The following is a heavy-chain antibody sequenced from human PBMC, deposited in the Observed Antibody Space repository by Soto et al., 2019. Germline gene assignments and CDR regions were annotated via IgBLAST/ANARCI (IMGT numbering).Heavy chain of an antibody. V-gene: IGHV1-2*02. CDR3: ARAPVGSITLFFWATGGMDV. J-gene: IGHJ6*02. CDR1: GYTFTGYY. Sequence: AAVKVSCKASGYTFTGYYMHWVRLAPGQGLEWMGWINPNSGGTNYAQKFQGRVTMTRDTSISTAYMELSRLRSDDTAVYYCARAPVGSITLFFWATGGMDVWGQGTPVTVSS. D-gene: IGHD3-3*01. CDR2: INPNSGGT.